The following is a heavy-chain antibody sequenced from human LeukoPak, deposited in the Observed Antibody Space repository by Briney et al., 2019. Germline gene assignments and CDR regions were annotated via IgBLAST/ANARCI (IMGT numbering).Heavy chain of an antibody. CDR2: ISSDTSYI. CDR1: GFTFSSYN. Sequence: GGSLRLSCAASGFTFSSYNMNWVRQAPGKGLEWVSLISSDTSYIHYADSVRGRFTISRDNAKNSVFLQMNSLRAEDTAVYYCARDTSTVTNREFDYWGQGTLVTVSS. D-gene: IGHD4-17*01. CDR3: ARDTSTVTNREFDY. J-gene: IGHJ4*02. V-gene: IGHV3-21*01.